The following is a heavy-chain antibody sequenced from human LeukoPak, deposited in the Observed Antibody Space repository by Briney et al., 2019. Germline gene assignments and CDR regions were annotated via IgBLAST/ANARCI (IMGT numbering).Heavy chain of an antibody. CDR2: ISANSATI. J-gene: IGHJ4*02. CDR1: GLPFSGYE. CDR3: VKPIPGQWLAPFDF. Sequence: GGTLSLSCVASGLPFSGYEMSGVRLAPGKGAEGVSFISANSATISYAVSVKGRFTISRDNAKNSLYLQMNSLRAEDTAVYYCVKPIPGQWLAPFDFWGQGTLVTVSS. D-gene: IGHD6-19*01. V-gene: IGHV3-48*03.